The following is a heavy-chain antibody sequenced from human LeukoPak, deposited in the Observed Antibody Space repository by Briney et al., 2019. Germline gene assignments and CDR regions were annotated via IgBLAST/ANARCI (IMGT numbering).Heavy chain of an antibody. D-gene: IGHD5-12*01. CDR1: GFSFSSYG. CDR2: SRPNTYAT. J-gene: IGHJ4*02. V-gene: IGHV3-72*01. CDR3: AKSKFGRGYDY. Sequence: GGSLRLSCAASGFSFSSYGMHWVRQAPGKGLEWVGRSRPNTYATDYAASVKGRFTISRDDSKNSVYLQMNSLKTEDTAVYYCAKSKFGRGYDYWGQGTLVTVSS.